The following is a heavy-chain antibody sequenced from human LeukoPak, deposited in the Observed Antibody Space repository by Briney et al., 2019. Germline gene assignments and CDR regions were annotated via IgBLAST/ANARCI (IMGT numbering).Heavy chain of an antibody. CDR3: ASASSLDYGSGSFDY. CDR2: IYYSGST. V-gene: IGHV4-31*03. J-gene: IGHJ4*02. D-gene: IGHD3-10*01. CDR1: GGSLSSGGYY. Sequence: SEALSLTCPVSGGSLSSGGYYWLWTRQHPGKGLEWIGYIYYSGSTYYNPSLKSRVTISVDTSKNQCSLELSSVTAADTAVYYCASASSLDYGSGSFDYWGQGTLVTVSS.